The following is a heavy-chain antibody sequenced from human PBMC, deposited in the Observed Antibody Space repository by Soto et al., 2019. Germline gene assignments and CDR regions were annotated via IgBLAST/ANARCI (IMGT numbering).Heavy chain of an antibody. CDR1: GCSLSNARMG. Sequence: GSGPTLVNHTETLTLPCTVAGCSLSNARMGVSWIRQPPGKALEWLAHIFSNDERSYSTSLKSRLTISKDTSKSQVVLTMTNMDPVDTATYYCARISEVGGAPAFDYWGQGTLVTVSS. CDR2: IFSNDER. J-gene: IGHJ4*02. CDR3: ARISEVGGAPAFDY. D-gene: IGHD3-16*01. V-gene: IGHV2-26*01.